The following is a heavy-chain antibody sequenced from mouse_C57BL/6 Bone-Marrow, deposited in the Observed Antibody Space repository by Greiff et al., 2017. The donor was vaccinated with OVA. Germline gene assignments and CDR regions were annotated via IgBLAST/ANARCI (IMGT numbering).Heavy chain of an antibody. V-gene: IGHV5-17*01. CDR1: GFTFSDYG. J-gene: IGHJ4*01. CDR2: ISSGSSTI. D-gene: IGHD1-3*01. CDR3: AINFYAMDY. Sequence: DVKLVESGGGLVKPGGSLKLSCAASGFTFSDYGMHWVRQAPEKGLEWVAYISSGSSTIYYADTVKGRFTISRDNAKNTLFLQMTSLRSEDTAMYYCAINFYAMDYWGQGTSVTVSS.